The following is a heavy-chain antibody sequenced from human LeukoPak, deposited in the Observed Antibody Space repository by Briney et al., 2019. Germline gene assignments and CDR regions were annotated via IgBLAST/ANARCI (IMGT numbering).Heavy chain of an antibody. Sequence: GGSLRLSCAASGFTFSSYSMNWVRQAPGKGLEWVSSISSSTNYIYYADSVKGRFTISRDNANNSLYLQMNSLRAEDTAVYYCAIDYTRTTGWFDPWGQGTLVTVSS. CDR3: AIDYTRTTGWFDP. D-gene: IGHD1-1*01. V-gene: IGHV3-21*01. J-gene: IGHJ5*02. CDR2: ISSSTNYI. CDR1: GFTFSSYS.